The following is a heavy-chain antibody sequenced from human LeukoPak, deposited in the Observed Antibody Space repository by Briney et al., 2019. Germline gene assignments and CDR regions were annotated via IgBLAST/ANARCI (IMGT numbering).Heavy chain of an antibody. J-gene: IGHJ4*02. CDR3: ARANVYDSSGYYVDY. CDR2: IYHSGST. Sequence: SETLSLTCTVSGGSISSGGYYWSWIRQPPGKGLEWIGYIYHSGSTYYNPSLKSRVTISVDRSKNQFSLKLSSVTAADTAVYYCARANVYDSSGYYVDYWGQGTLVTVSS. D-gene: IGHD3-22*01. CDR1: GGSISSGGYY. V-gene: IGHV4-30-2*01.